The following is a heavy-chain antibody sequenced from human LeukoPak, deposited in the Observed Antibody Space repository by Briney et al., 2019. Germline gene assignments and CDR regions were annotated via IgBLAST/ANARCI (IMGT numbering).Heavy chain of an antibody. CDR2: ISGSSRTI. CDR3: AIRGYYDTTYAYDYHAMDV. J-gene: IGHJ6*02. V-gene: IGHV3-48*02. Sequence: GGSLRLSCAASGINFSGYSMHWVRQTPGKGLEWVSYISGSSRTIYYADSVKGRFTISRDNAKNSLHLQINSLRDEDTAVYYCAIRGYYDTTYAYDYHAMDVWGQGTAVTVSS. CDR1: GINFSGYS. D-gene: IGHD3-22*01.